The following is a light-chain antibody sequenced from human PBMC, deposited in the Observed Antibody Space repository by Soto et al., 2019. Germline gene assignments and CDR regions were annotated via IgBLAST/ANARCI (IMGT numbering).Light chain of an antibody. CDR1: NSNIGAGYD. Sequence: QSVLTQPPSVSGAPGQRVTISCTGSNSNIGAGYDVHWYQQLPGTAPKLLIYGNSNRPSGVPDRFSGSKSGTSASLAITGLQAEDEADYYCQSYDSSRSGYVFGTGTKVTVL. J-gene: IGLJ1*01. CDR3: QSYDSSRSGYV. CDR2: GNS. V-gene: IGLV1-40*01.